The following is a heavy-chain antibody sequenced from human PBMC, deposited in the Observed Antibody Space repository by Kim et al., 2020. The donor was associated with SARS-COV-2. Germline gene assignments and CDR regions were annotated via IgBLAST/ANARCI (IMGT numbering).Heavy chain of an antibody. V-gene: IGHV3-74*01. CDR3: PRGYYYGIDV. D-gene: IGHD3-16*01. J-gene: IGHJ6*02. Sequence: SYEDTVKGRFTITRDNAKSTLYLQMNSLRAEDTAVYYCPRGYYYGIDVWGQGTTVTVSS.